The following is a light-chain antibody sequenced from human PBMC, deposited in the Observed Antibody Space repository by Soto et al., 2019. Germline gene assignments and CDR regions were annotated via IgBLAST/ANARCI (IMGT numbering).Light chain of an antibody. J-gene: IGKJ2*01. CDR3: QQYGSSPYT. CDR1: QSVSSNY. CDR2: GAS. Sequence: IVLTQSPGTLSLSPGERATLSCRASQSVSSNYLAWYQQKPGQAARLIIYGASNRATAIADRFSGSGSATDFTLTISRVDPEDFAVYYCQQYGSSPYTFGQGTRLDI. V-gene: IGKV3-20*01.